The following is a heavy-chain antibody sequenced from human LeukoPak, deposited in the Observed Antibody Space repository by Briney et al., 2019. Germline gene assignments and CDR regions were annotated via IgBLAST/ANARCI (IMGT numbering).Heavy chain of an antibody. Sequence: SETLSLTCTVSGGSISSYYWSWIRQPPGKGLEWIGYIYYSGSTNYNPSLKSRVTISVDTSKNQFSLKLSSVTAADTAVYYCATSDYGDYVSSLDYWGQGTLVTVSS. CDR2: IYYSGST. V-gene: IGHV4-59*08. CDR1: GGSISSYY. CDR3: ATSDYGDYVSSLDY. D-gene: IGHD4-17*01. J-gene: IGHJ4*02.